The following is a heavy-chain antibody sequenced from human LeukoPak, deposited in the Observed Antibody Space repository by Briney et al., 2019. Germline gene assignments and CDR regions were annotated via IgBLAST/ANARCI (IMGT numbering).Heavy chain of an antibody. J-gene: IGHJ4*02. CDR1: GYTFTGYY. D-gene: IGHD5-18*01. CDR3: ARGGYTYGYADY. Sequence: ASVKVSCKASGYTFTGYYMHWVRQAPGQGLEWMGRINPNSGGTNYAQKFQGRVTMTWDTSISTAYMELSRLRSDDTAVYYCARGGYTYGYADYWGQGTLVTVSS. V-gene: IGHV1-2*06. CDR2: INPNSGGT.